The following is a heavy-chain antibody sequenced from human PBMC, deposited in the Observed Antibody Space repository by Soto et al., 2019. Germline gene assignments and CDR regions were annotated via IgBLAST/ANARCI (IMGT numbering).Heavy chain of an antibody. J-gene: IGHJ5*02. CDR1: GGSITSGDSY. D-gene: IGHD5-12*01. CDR3: ARDRRWLPRGPNNWLDL. V-gene: IGHV4-30-4*01. CDR2: IYYDGNS. Sequence: PSETLSLTSPVSGGSITSGDSYWTWVRRPPGEGREWIGYIYYDGNSQHNPSLKSRVTMSIDTSKNQFSLNLSSVTAADTAVYYCARDRRWLPRGPNNWLDLWGQGTQVTVSS.